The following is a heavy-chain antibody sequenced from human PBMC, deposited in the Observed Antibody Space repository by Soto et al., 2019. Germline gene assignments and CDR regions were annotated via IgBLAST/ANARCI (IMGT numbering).Heavy chain of an antibody. D-gene: IGHD3-10*01. CDR3: ARDRDGSGSYYIRPWFDP. CDR1: GYTFTGYY. CDR2: INPNSGGT. J-gene: IGHJ5*02. V-gene: IGHV1-2*02. Sequence: ASVKVSCKASGYTFTGYYMHWVRQAPGQGLEWMGWINPNSGGTNYAQKFQGRVTMTRDTSISTAYMELSRLRSDDTAVYYCARDRDGSGSYYIRPWFDPWGQGTLVTVS.